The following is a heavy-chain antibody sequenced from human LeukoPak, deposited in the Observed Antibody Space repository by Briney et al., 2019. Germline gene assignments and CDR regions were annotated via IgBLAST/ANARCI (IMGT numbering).Heavy chain of an antibody. Sequence: GGSLRLSCAASGFTFSSYGMHWVRQAPGKGLEWVAVIWYDGSNKYYADSVKGRFTISRDNSKNTLYLQMNRLRAEDTAVYYCARAYGDYVPYFDYWGQGTLVTVSS. CDR2: IWYDGSNK. J-gene: IGHJ4*02. CDR3: ARAYGDYVPYFDY. D-gene: IGHD4-17*01. V-gene: IGHV3-33*01. CDR1: GFTFSSYG.